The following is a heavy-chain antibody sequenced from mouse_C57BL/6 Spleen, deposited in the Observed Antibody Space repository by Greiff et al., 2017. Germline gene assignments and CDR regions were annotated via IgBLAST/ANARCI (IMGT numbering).Heavy chain of an antibody. J-gene: IGHJ1*03. V-gene: IGHV5-9*01. CDR3: ARPYSGSSYVYWYFDV. D-gene: IGHD1-1*01. CDR1: GFTFSSYT. CDR2: ISGGGGNT. Sequence: EVQLMESGGGLVKPGGSLKLSCAASGFTFSSYTMSWVRQTPEKRLEWVATISGGGGNTYYPDSVQGRFTISRDNAKNTLYLQMSSLRSEETALYYCARPYSGSSYVYWYFDVWGTGTTVTVSS.